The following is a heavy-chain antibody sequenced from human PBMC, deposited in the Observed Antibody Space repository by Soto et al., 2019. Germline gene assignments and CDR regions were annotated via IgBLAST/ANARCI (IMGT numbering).Heavy chain of an antibody. Sequence: GGSLRLSCVASGFSFSDYGIHWVRQAPGKGLEWVANIKQDGSEKYYVDSVKGRFTISRDNAKNSLYLQMNSLRAEDTAVYYCARDRYCSSTSCYYYYYYGMDVWGQGTTVTVSS. CDR3: ARDRYCSSTSCYYYYYYGMDV. CDR1: GFSFSDYG. J-gene: IGHJ6*02. D-gene: IGHD2-2*01. V-gene: IGHV3-7*03. CDR2: IKQDGSEK.